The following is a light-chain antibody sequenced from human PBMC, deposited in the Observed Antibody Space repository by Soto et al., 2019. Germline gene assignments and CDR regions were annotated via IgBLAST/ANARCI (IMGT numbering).Light chain of an antibody. V-gene: IGKV3-11*01. CDR2: DAS. CDR1: QSVSSV. CDR3: QRRSNCPLT. Sequence: EIVLTQSPATLSLSPGERATLSCRASQSVSSVLAWYQQKPGQAPRLLIYDASNRATGIPARFSGSGSGTDFTLTISSLGPEDFAVYYCQRRSNCPLTFGGGTKVNIK. J-gene: IGKJ4*01.